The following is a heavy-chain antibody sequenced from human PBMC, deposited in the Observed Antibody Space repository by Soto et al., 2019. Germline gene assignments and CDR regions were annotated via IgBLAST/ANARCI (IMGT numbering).Heavy chain of an antibody. CDR3: ARGRTSGEMDV. V-gene: IGHV4-34*01. D-gene: IGHD3-10*01. CDR1: GGSFSGYY. CDR2: INHSGST. Sequence: PSETLSLTCAVYGGSFSGYYWSWIRQPPGKGLEWIGEINHSGSTNYNPSLKSRVTISVDTSKNQFSLKLSPVTAADTAVYYCARGRTSGEMDVWGQGTTVTVSS. J-gene: IGHJ6*02.